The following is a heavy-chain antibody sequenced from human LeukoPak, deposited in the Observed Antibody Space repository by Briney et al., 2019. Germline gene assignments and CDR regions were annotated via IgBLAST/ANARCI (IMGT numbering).Heavy chain of an antibody. V-gene: IGHV4-39*07. CDR1: GGSISSSSYY. Sequence: SETLSLTCTVSGGSISSSSYYWGWIRQPPGKGLEWIGSIYYSGSTYYNPSLKSRVTISVDTSKNQFSLKLSSVTAADTAVYYCARDPFLTMVRGDDYFDYWGQGTLVTVSS. CDR3: ARDPFLTMVRGDDYFDY. J-gene: IGHJ4*02. CDR2: IYYSGST. D-gene: IGHD3-10*01.